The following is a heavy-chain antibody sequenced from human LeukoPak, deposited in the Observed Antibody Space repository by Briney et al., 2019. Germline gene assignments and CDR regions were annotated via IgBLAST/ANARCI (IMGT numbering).Heavy chain of an antibody. CDR2: IYYSGST. CDR3: ARGGAGYYYFDY. J-gene: IGHJ4*02. CDR1: GGSISSYY. D-gene: IGHD3-22*01. Sequence: SETLSLTCTVSGGSISSYYWSWIRQPPGKGLEWIGYIYYSGSTNYNPSLKSRVTMSVDTSKNQLSLRLSSVTAADTAVYYCARGGAGYYYFDYWGQGTLVTVSS. V-gene: IGHV4-59*12.